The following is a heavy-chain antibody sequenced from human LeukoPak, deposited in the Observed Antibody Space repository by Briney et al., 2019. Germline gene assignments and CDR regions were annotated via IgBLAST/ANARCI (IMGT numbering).Heavy chain of an antibody. J-gene: IGHJ4*02. CDR3: ARWVVDAAMVDD. Sequence: SETLSLTCAVSGYSINNGYYWGWIRQPPGKRLEWIGNIYRSGYTYYNPSLKSRVTISVDTSTNHFSLKLWSVTAADTAVYYCARWVVDAAMVDDWGQGTLVTVSS. D-gene: IGHD5-18*01. CDR1: GYSINNGYY. CDR2: IYRSGYT. V-gene: IGHV4-38-2*01.